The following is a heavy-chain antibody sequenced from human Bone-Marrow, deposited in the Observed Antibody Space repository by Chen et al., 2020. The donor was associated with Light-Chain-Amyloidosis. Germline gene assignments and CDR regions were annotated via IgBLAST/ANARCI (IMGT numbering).Heavy chain of an antibody. Sequence: EVQLEQSGPEVKKPGESLKISCKGSGYTFPNYWIGWVRQMPGKGLEWMGVSYPDDSDAGYSPSFEGQVTISADKSITTAYLQWRSLKASDTAMYYCARRRDGYNFDYWGQGTLVTVSS. D-gene: IGHD5-12*01. V-gene: IGHV5-51*01. CDR2: SYPDDSDA. CDR3: ARRRDGYNFDY. CDR1: GYTFPNYW. J-gene: IGHJ4*02.